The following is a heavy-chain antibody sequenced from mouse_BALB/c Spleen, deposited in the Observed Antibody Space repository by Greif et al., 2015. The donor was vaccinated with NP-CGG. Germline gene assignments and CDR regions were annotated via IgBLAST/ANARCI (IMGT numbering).Heavy chain of an antibody. CDR3: AREGGNSFAY. CDR2: IWAGGST. V-gene: IGHV2-9*02. J-gene: IGHJ3*01. D-gene: IGHD2-1*01. Sequence: VQGVESGPGLVAPSQSLSISCTVSGFSLTSYGVHWVRQPPGKGLEWLGVIWAGGSTNYNSALMSRLSISKDNSKSQVFLKMNSLQTDDTAMYYCAREGGNSFAYWGQGTLVTVSA. CDR1: GFSLTSYG.